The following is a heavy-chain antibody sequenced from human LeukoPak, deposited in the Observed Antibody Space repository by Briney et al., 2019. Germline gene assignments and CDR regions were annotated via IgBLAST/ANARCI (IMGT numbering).Heavy chain of an antibody. V-gene: IGHV3-48*01. CDR2: IDSGSNNI. J-gene: IGHJ4*02. D-gene: IGHD3-10*01. Sequence: HTGGSLRLSCAASGFTFSTYSMNWVRQAPGKGLEWVSDIDSGSNNIHYADSVKGRFTISRDDAKNSLYLQMNSLRAEDTAVYYCARGTAYYYGSGSYFPFDYWGQGTLVTVSS. CDR1: GFTFSTYS. CDR3: ARGTAYYYGSGSYFPFDY.